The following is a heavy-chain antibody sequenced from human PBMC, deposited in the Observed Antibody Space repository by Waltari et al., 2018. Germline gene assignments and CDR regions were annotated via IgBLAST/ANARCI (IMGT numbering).Heavy chain of an antibody. V-gene: IGHV1-2*04. CDR2: INPNSGGT. D-gene: IGHD3-22*01. J-gene: IGHJ3*02. CDR1: GYTFTGYY. CDR3: ARVGYYYDSSGYYVGAFDI. Sequence: QVQLVQSGAEVKKPGASVKVSCKASGYTFTGYYMHWVRQAPGQGLEWMGWINPNSGGTNYEQKFQGWVTMTRDRSISTAYMELSRLRSDDTAVYYCARVGYYYDSSGYYVGAFDIWGQGTMVTVSS.